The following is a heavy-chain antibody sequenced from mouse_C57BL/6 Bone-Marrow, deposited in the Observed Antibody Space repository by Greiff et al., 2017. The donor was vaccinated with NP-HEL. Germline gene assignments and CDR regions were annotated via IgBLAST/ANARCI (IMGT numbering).Heavy chain of an antibody. CDR3: AKGGNLDY. V-gene: IGHV1-69*01. CDR1: GYTFTSYW. CDR2: IDPSDSYT. J-gene: IGHJ2*01. Sequence: VQLQQPGAELVMPGASVKLSCKASGYTFTSYWMHWVKQRPGQGLEWIGEIDPSDSYTNYNQKFKGKSTLTVDKSSSTAYMQLSSLTSDDSAVYYCAKGGNLDYWGQGTTLTVSS. D-gene: IGHD2-1*01.